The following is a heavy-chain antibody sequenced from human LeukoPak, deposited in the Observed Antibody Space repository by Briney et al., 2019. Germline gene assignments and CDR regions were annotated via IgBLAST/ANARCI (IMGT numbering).Heavy chain of an antibody. V-gene: IGHV3-30*02. CDR1: GFKFSTSG. Sequence: GGSLRLSCAASGFKFSTSGMHWVRQAPGKGLEWVAFIGHDGSNKYYADSVKGRFTISGDNSKNTLYLQMNSLRAEDTAVYYCARGAVAGWGYYYYGMDVWGQGTTVTVSS. J-gene: IGHJ6*02. D-gene: IGHD6-19*01. CDR2: IGHDGSNK. CDR3: ARGAVAGWGYYYYGMDV.